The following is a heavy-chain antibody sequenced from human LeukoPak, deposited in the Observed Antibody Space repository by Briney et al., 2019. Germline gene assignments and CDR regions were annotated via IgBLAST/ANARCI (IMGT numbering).Heavy chain of an antibody. CDR3: ARQTGSGLFILP. CDR2: IYTSGST. Sequence: PSETLSLTCTVSGGSISSGSYYWSWIRQPAGKGLEWIGRIYTSGSTNYNPSLKSRVTISVDTSKNQFSLKLSSVTAADTAIYYCARQTGSGLFILPGGQGTLVTVSS. D-gene: IGHD3/OR15-3a*01. J-gene: IGHJ4*02. CDR1: GGSISSGSYY. V-gene: IGHV4-61*02.